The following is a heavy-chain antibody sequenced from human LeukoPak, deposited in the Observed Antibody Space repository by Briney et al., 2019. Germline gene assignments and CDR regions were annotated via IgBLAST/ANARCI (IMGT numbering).Heavy chain of an antibody. D-gene: IGHD6-13*01. CDR1: GFTFSDYY. CDR2: ISKTSDDT. Sequence: GGALRLSCAASGFTFSDYYMSWFRQAPGKGLEWVGYISKTSDDTRYADSVRGRFTISRDNARNSLYLEMNSLRAEDTAVYYCRFVGAAGLWGQGTRVT. V-gene: IGHV3-11*03. J-gene: IGHJ4*02. CDR3: RFVGAAGL.